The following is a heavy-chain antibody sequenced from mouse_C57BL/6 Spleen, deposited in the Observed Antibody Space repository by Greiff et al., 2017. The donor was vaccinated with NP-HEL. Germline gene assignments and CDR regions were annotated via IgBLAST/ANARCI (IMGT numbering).Heavy chain of an antibody. D-gene: IGHD1-1*01. J-gene: IGHJ3*01. CDR2: INPNNGGT. Sequence: EVQLQQSGPELVKPGASVKISCKASGYTFTDYYMNWVKQSHGKSLEWIGDINPNNGGTSYNQKFKGKATLTVDKSSSTAYMELRSLTSEDSAVYYCARYLLRYWFAYWGQGTLVTVSA. CDR1: GYTFTDYY. V-gene: IGHV1-26*01. CDR3: ARYLLRYWFAY.